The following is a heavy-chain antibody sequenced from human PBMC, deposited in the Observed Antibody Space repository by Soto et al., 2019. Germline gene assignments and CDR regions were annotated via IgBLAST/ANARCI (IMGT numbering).Heavy chain of an antibody. CDR2: ISYDGSNK. Sequence: QVQLVESGGGVDQPGRSLRLSCAASGFTSSSYALYWVRQAPGKGLEWVAVISYDGSNKYYADSVKGRFTISRDNSKNTLHLQMNSLRAEDTAVYYCSRGGRLRHFDYWGQGTLVTVSS. V-gene: IGHV3-30-3*01. CDR1: GFTSSSYA. D-gene: IGHD5-12*01. CDR3: SRGGRLRHFDY. J-gene: IGHJ4*02.